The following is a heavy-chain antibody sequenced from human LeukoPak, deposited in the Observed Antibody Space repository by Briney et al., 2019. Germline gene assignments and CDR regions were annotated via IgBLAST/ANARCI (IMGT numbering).Heavy chain of an antibody. J-gene: IGHJ4*02. CDR1: GGTFSSYA. CDR3: ARVQVSGLYLFDY. Sequence: ASVKVSCKASGGTFSSYAISWVRQAPGQGLEWMGGIIPIFGTANYAQKFQGRVTITADESTSTAYMELSSLRSEDTAVYYCARVQVSGLYLFDYWGQGTLVTVSS. D-gene: IGHD2-8*02. CDR2: IIPIFGTA. V-gene: IGHV1-69*01.